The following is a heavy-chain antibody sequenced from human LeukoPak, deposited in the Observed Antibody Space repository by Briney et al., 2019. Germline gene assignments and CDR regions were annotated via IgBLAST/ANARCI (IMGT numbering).Heavy chain of an antibody. Sequence: SVKVSCKASGGTFSSYAISWVRQAPGQGLEWMGGIIPIFGTANYAQEFQGRVTITADESTSTAYMELSSLRSEDTAVYYCARRSVAFDYWGQGTLVTVSS. CDR2: IIPIFGTA. CDR3: ARRSVAFDY. J-gene: IGHJ4*02. V-gene: IGHV1-69*01. CDR1: GGTFSSYA.